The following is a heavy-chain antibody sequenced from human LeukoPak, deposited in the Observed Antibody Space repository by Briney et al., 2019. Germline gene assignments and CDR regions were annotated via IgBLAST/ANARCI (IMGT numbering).Heavy chain of an antibody. CDR3: TRDWLDYDILTGYYRPLYYFDY. V-gene: IGHV1-46*01. J-gene: IGHJ4*02. CDR1: GYTFTSYY. CDR2: INPSGGST. D-gene: IGHD3-9*01. Sequence: GASVKVSCKASGYTFTSYYMHWVRQAPGQGLEWMGIINPSGGSTSYAQKFQGRVTMTRDTSTSTVYMELSSLRSEDTAVYYCTRDWLDYDILTGYYRPLYYFDYWGQGTLVTVSS.